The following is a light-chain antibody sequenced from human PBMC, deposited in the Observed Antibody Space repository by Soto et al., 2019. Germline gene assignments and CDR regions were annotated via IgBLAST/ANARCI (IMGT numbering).Light chain of an antibody. CDR1: QSVSSD. V-gene: IGKV3-15*01. CDR2: GAS. J-gene: IGKJ5*01. Sequence: EIVMTQSPATLSVSPGERATLSCRASQSVSSDLAWYRHKPGQAHRRLIEGASTRATDIPARFSGSGSGTDFTLTISSLEPEDFAVYYCHQRQYWPPITFGQGTRLEI. CDR3: HQRQYWPPIT.